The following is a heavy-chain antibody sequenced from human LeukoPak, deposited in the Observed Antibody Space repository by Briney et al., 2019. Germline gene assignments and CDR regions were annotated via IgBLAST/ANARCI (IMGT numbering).Heavy chain of an antibody. D-gene: IGHD4-17*01. CDR1: GFTFSNFA. Sequence: GGSLRLSCVASGFTFSNFAVMWVRQAPRQGLEFVAAITGGGTTTRYGDSVKGRFTISRDNSKDTLFLQMRSLRVEDTAQYFFARDPNGDYIGAFEFWGHGTGVSVSS. CDR3: ARDPNGDYIGAFEF. J-gene: IGHJ3*01. CDR2: ITGGGTTT. V-gene: IGHV3-23*01.